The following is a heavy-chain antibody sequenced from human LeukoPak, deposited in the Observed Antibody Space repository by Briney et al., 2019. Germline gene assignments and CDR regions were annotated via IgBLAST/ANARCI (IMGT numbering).Heavy chain of an antibody. CDR1: GFAFSGFA. J-gene: IGHJ4*02. CDR3: AKRAGYYDTSGYKYALIDY. V-gene: IGHV3-23*01. CDR2: ISGSGGNT. D-gene: IGHD3-22*01. Sequence: GGSLRLSCSASGFAFSGFAMSWVRQAPGKGLEWVSSISGSGGNTYYADSVEGRFTVSRDNSKNTLYLQMNSLRAEDTAVYYCAKRAGYYDTSGYKYALIDYWGQGTLVTVSS.